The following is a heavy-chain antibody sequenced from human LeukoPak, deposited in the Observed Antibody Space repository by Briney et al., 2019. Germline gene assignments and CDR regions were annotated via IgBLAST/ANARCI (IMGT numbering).Heavy chain of an antibody. Sequence: GGSLRLSCTASGFTFGDYAMSWFRQAPGKGREWVGFIRSKAYGGTTEYAASVKGRFTISRDDSKSIAYLQMNSLKTEDTAVYYCTRDRRVAAAGRYFDYWGQGTQVTVSS. CDR3: TRDRRVAAAGRYFDY. V-gene: IGHV3-49*03. D-gene: IGHD6-13*01. CDR1: GFTFGDYA. CDR2: IRSKAYGGTT. J-gene: IGHJ4*02.